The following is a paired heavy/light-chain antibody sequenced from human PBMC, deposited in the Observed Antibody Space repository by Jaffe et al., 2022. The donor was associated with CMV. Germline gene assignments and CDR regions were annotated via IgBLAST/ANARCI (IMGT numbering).Light chain of an antibody. CDR3: QSYDNLNHRGV. V-gene: IGLV6-57*04. CDR1: SGSIGNNY. Sequence: FMLTQPHSVSESPGKTVTISCTRSSGSIGNNYVQWYQLRPGSVPICVIFQGHQRPSGVPDRFSGSIDSSSNSASLTIAGLKTEDEADYYCQSYDNLNHRGVFGGGTKLTVL. CDR2: QGH. J-gene: IGLJ3*02.
Heavy chain of an antibody. Sequence: QAHLMQSGAEVKRPGASVRISCKASGYTFANYYIHWVRLAPGQGLEWMGVIRPSVGSTNYAQNFRDRVTMTTDTSTSTAYMDLRSLTSDDTAVYYCTRDRGVTGTTWWFDPWGQGTLVTVSS. D-gene: IGHD1-1*01. V-gene: IGHV1-46*01. CDR2: IRPSVGST. CDR1: GYTFANYY. J-gene: IGHJ5*02. CDR3: TRDRGVTGTTWWFDP.